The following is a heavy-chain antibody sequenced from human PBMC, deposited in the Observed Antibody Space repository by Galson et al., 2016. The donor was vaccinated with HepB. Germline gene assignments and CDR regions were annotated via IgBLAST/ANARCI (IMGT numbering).Heavy chain of an antibody. J-gene: IGHJ3*02. D-gene: IGHD6-13*01. CDR1: GDSIDTYY. V-gene: IGHV4-59*01. CDR3: ARDYGSPRGWAFDI. CDR2: IYYTGIT. Sequence: CTVSGDSIDTYYWSWIRQPPGKGLEWLGYIYYTGITSYNPSLKSRVTISVDTSKDHFSLKLSSVTAADTAVYYCARDYGSPRGWAFDIWGQGTMVTVSS.